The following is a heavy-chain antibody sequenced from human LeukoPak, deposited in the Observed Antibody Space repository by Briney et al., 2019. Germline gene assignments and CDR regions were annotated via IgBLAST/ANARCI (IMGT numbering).Heavy chain of an antibody. D-gene: IGHD6-13*01. CDR1: GYSFSNYW. V-gene: IGHV5-51*01. CDR3: ARSIRGSSLLDY. J-gene: IGHJ4*02. CDR2: IYPGDSDT. Sequence: GESLKISCKASGYSFSNYWIGWVRLMPGKGLEWMGIIYPGDSDTRYSPSFQGQVTISADKSISTAYLQWSSLKASDTAMYYCARSIRGSSLLDYWGQGTLVTVSS.